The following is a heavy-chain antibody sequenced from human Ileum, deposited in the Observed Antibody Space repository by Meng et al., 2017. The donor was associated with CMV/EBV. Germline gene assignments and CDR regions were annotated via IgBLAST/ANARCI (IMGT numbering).Heavy chain of an antibody. J-gene: IGHJ5*01. CDR2: FHHSGSS. D-gene: IGHD3-10*02. Sequence: SLTCAGSGDSISRNNGGWWVRQPPGKGLEWIGEFHHSGSSNYNPSFKSRVTISADKSKNHFSLHLTSVTAADTAVYYCARADSYVSDSWGQGTLVTVSS. CDR1: GDSISRNNG. V-gene: IGHV4-4*02. CDR3: ARADSYVSDS.